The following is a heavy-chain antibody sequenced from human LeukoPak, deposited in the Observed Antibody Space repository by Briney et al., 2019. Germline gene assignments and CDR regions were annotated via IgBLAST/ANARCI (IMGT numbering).Heavy chain of an antibody. D-gene: IGHD3-10*01. CDR2: INHSGST. V-gene: IGHV4-34*01. CDR3: ARGLYNGSGSPLDY. J-gene: IGHJ4*02. Sequence: SETLSLTCAVYGGSFSGYYWSWIRQPPGKGLEWIGEINHSGSTNYNPSLKSRVTISVDTSKNQFSLKLSSVTAADTAVYYCARGLYNGSGSPLDYWGQGTLVTVSS. CDR1: GGSFSGYY.